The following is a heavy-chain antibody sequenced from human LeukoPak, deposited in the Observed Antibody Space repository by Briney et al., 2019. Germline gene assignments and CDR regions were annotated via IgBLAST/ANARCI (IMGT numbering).Heavy chain of an antibody. J-gene: IGHJ3*02. Sequence: GGSLRLSCAASGFTVSSNYMSWVRQAPGKGLEWVSVIYSGGSTYYADSVKGRFTISRHNSKNTLYPQMNSLRAEDTAVYYCARSIAAAGRGAFDIWGQGTMVTVSS. V-gene: IGHV3-53*04. CDR1: GFTVSSNY. CDR3: ARSIAAAGRGAFDI. D-gene: IGHD6-13*01. CDR2: IYSGGST.